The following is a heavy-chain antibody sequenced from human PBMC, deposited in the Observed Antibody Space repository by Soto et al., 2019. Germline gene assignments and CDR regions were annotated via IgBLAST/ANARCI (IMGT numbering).Heavy chain of an antibody. J-gene: IGHJ4*02. Sequence: QVQLQESGPGLVKPSQTLSLTCTVSGGSISSGGYYWSWIRQHPGKGLEWIGYIYYSGSTYYNPSLKIRVTISVDTSKNQSSLKLSSVTAADTAVYFCARGGIAAAAPPDYWGQGTLVTVSS. D-gene: IGHD6-13*01. CDR2: IYYSGST. CDR3: ARGGIAAAAPPDY. CDR1: GGSISSGGYY. V-gene: IGHV4-31*03.